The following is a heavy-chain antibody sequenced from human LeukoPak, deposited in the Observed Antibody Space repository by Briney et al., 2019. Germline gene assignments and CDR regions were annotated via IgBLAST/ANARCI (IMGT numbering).Heavy chain of an antibody. V-gene: IGHV1-18*04. D-gene: IGHD6-13*01. CDR3: ARGRAAAATGWFDP. CDR1: GYSFTSYG. CDR2: ISAYNGNT. Sequence: ASVKVSCKASGYSFTSYGISWVRQAPGQGLEWMGWISAYNGNTNYAQKLQGRVTMTTDTSTSTAYMELRSLRSDDTAVYYCARGRAAAATGWFDPWGQGTLVTVSS. J-gene: IGHJ5*02.